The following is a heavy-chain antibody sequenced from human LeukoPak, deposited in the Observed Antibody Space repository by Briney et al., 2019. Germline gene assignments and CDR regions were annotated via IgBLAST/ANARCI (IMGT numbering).Heavy chain of an antibody. D-gene: IGHD6-13*01. CDR2: INPNSGGT. CDR3: ARDLLLVRSSWHVKVGAFDI. V-gene: IGHV1-2*06. Sequence: ASVKVSCKASGYTFTGYYMHWVRHAPGQGLEWMGRINPNSGGTNYAQKFQGRVTMTRDTSISTAYMEMSRLRSDDTAVYCCARDLLLVRSSWHVKVGAFDIWGQGTMVTVSS. J-gene: IGHJ3*02. CDR1: GYTFTGYY.